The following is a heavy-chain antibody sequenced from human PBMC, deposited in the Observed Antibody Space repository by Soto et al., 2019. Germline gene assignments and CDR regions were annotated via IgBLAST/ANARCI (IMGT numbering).Heavy chain of an antibody. CDR2: INPNSGGT. CDR1: GYTFTGYY. V-gene: IGHV1-2*04. CDR3: ARGPHYYDSSGYYLLDY. D-gene: IGHD3-22*01. J-gene: IGHJ4*02. Sequence: ASVKVSCSAYGYTFTGYYMHRVRQAPGQGLEWMGWINPNSGGTNYAQKFQGWVTMTRDTSISTAYMELSRLRSDDTAVYYCARGPHYYDSSGYYLLDYWGQGTLVTVSS.